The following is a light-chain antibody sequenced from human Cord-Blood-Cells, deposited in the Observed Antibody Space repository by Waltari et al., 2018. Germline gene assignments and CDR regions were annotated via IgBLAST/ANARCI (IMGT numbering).Light chain of an antibody. Sequence: QSALTQPASVSGSPGQSITISCTGTSSDVGSYNLVPWYQQHPGKAPKLMIYEGSKRPSGVSNRFSGSKSCNTASLTISGLQAEYEADYYCCSYAGSSTWVFGGGTKLTVL. CDR1: SSDVGSYNL. CDR3: CSYAGSSTWV. J-gene: IGLJ3*02. V-gene: IGLV2-23*01. CDR2: EGS.